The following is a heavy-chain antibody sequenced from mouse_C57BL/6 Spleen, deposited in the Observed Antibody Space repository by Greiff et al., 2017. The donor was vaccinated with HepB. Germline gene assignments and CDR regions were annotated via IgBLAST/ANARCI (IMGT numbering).Heavy chain of an antibody. CDR1: GYTFTSYW. J-gene: IGHJ3*01. V-gene: IGHV1-50*01. D-gene: IGHD2-4*01. Sequence: VQLQQPGAELVKPGASVKLSCKASGYTFTSYWMQWVKQRPGQGLEWIGEIDPSDSYTNYNQKFKGKATLTVDTSSSTAYMQLSSLTSEDSAVYYCARGGYDYDGFAYWGQGTLVTVSA. CDR3: ARGGYDYDGFAY. CDR2: IDPSDSYT.